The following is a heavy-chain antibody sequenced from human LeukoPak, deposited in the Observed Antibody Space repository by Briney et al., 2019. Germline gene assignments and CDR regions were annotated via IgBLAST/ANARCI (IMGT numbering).Heavy chain of an antibody. CDR3: ARDNQNYYDSSGYYYSAFDI. V-gene: IGHV4-59*01. CDR2: IYYSGST. D-gene: IGHD3-22*01. J-gene: IGHJ3*02. Sequence: SETLSLTCTVSGGSISSYYWSWIRQPPGKGLEWIGYIYYSGSTNYNPSLKSRVTISVDTSKNQFSLKLSSVTAADTAVYYCARDNQNYYDSSGYYYSAFDIWGQGTMVTVSS. CDR1: GGSISSYY.